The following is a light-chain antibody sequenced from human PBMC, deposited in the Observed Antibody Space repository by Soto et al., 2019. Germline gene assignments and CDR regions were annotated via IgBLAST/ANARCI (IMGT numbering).Light chain of an antibody. Sequence: QSALTQPPSASGSPGQSVTISCTGTSSDIGAYNYVSWYQQHPGKVPKLMIYEVTKRPSGVPDRFSGSQSGNTASLTVSGLQAEDEADYYCSSNAGGNNLVFGGGTKLTVL. CDR3: SSNAGGNNLV. CDR2: EVT. CDR1: SSDIGAYNY. V-gene: IGLV2-8*01. J-gene: IGLJ3*02.